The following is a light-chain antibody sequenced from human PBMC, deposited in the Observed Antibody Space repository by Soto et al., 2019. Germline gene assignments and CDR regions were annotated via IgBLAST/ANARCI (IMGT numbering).Light chain of an antibody. V-gene: IGLV2-8*01. CDR2: EVT. Sequence: QSVLTQPPSASGSPGQSVTISCTGTSSDVGGSDYVSWYQQHPGKAPKLMIYEVTKRPSGVPDRFSGSKSGNTASLTVSGLQADDEADYYCSSYTSSSTSVFGTGTKVTVL. CDR1: SSDVGGSDY. J-gene: IGLJ1*01. CDR3: SSYTSSSTSV.